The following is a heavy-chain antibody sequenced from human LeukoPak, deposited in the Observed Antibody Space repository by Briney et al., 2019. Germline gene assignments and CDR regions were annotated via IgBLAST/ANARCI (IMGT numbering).Heavy chain of an antibody. D-gene: IGHD1-26*01. Sequence: ASVKVSCEVSGYTFTSYYMHWVRQAPGQGLEWMGIINPSGGSTSYAQNFQGRVTMTRDTSTSTVYMELSSLRSEDTAVYYCARLSGSYFGDDYWGQGTLVTVSS. J-gene: IGHJ4*02. V-gene: IGHV1-46*03. CDR1: GYTFTSYY. CDR3: ARLSGSYFGDDY. CDR2: INPSGGST.